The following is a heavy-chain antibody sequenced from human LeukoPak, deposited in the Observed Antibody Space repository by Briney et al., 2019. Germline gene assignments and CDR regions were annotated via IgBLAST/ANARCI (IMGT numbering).Heavy chain of an antibody. V-gene: IGHV4-59*01. CDR1: GGSISSYY. CDR3: AKVAGNYYDSSGCFDY. CDR2: IYYSGST. J-gene: IGHJ4*02. D-gene: IGHD3-22*01. Sequence: PSETLSLTCTVSGGSISSYYWSWIRQPPGKGLEWIGYIYYSGSTNYNPSLKSRVTISVDTSKNQFSLKLSSVTAADTAVYYCAKVAGNYYDSSGCFDYWGQGTLVTVSS.